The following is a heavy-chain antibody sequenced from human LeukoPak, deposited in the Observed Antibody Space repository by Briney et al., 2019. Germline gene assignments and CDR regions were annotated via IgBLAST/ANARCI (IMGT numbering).Heavy chain of an antibody. CDR3: ARAIGKSEGY. D-gene: IGHD4-23*01. CDR1: GFTFSSYW. Sequence: GGSLRLSCAASGFTFSSYWMTWVRQAPGKGLEWVANIKQDGSEKYYVDSVKGRFTISRDNAKSSLYLQMDSLRAEDTAVYYCARAIGKSEGYWGREPWSPSPQ. CDR2: IKQDGSEK. V-gene: IGHV3-7*01. J-gene: IGHJ4*02.